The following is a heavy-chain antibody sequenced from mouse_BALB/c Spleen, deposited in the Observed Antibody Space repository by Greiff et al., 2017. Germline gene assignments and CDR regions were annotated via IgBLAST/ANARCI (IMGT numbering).Heavy chain of an antibody. V-gene: IGHV5-17*02. CDR3: ARNWLTRGYYFDY. Sequence: EVQGVESGGGLVQPGGSRKLSCAASGFTFSSFGMHWVRQAPEKGLEWVAYISSGSSTIYYADTVKGRFTISRDNPKNTLFLQMTSLRSEDTAMYYCARNWLTRGYYFDYWGQGTALTVSS. CDR2: ISSGSSTI. D-gene: IGHD2-2*01. CDR1: GFTFSSFG. J-gene: IGHJ2*01.